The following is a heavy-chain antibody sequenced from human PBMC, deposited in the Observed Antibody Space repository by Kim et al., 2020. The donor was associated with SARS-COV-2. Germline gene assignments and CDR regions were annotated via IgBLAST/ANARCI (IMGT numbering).Heavy chain of an antibody. CDR2: T. CDR3: ARVLEQLWFDY. V-gene: IGHV1-46*01. D-gene: IGHD5-18*01. Sequence: TCYAQKCQGRVTMTRDTSTSTVYMELSSLRSEETAVYYCARVLEQLWFDYWGQGTLVTVSS. J-gene: IGHJ4*02.